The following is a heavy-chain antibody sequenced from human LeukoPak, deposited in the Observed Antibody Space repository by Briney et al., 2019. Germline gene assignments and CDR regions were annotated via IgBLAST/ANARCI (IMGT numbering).Heavy chain of an antibody. J-gene: IGHJ4*02. CDR1: GFTVSASY. V-gene: IGHV3-53*01. CDR3: AGHRRSIAAAAYFDH. Sequence: QPGGSLRLSCVASGFTVSASYMSWVRLPAGKGLEWVSSIYSGGTPYYADSFNGRFTISRDTSKNTLYLQMNSLRVDDTAIYYCAGHRRSIAAAAYFDHWGQGTRVTVSS. D-gene: IGHD6-25*01. CDR2: IYSGGTP.